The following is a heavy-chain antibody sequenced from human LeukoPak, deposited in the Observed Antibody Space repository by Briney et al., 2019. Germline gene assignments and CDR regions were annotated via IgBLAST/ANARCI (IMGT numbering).Heavy chain of an antibody. Sequence: ASVKVSCKASGYTFTSYGISWVRQAPGQGLEWMGWISAYNGNTNYAQKLQGRVTMTTDTSTSTAYMELRSLRSDDTAVYYCARNQYDYVWGSYHFDYWGQGTLVTVSS. CDR2: ISAYNGNT. V-gene: IGHV1-18*01. J-gene: IGHJ4*02. CDR3: ARNQYDYVWGSYHFDY. D-gene: IGHD3-16*02. CDR1: GYTFTSYG.